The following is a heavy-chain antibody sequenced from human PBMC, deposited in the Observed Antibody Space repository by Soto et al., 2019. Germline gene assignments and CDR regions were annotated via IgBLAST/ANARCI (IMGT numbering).Heavy chain of an antibody. CDR1: GFTFSSYS. CDR2: ISSSSSYI. D-gene: IGHD3-3*01. V-gene: IGHV3-21*01. CDR3: ARQGVVIFNYFDY. J-gene: IGHJ4*02. Sequence: EVQLVESGGGLVKPGGSLRLSCAASGFTFSSYSMNWVRQAPGKGLEWVSSISSSSSYIYYADSVKGRFTISRDNAKNSLYLKMNSLSAEDTAVYYCARQGVVIFNYFDYWGQGTLVTVSS.